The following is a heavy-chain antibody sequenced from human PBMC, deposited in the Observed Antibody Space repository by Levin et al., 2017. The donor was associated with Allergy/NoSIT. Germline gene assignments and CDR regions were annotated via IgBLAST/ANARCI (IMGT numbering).Heavy chain of an antibody. D-gene: IGHD3-16*01. CDR1: GFSFTTYA. CDR3: ARPGAYHVSGWGMVSGTFDI. J-gene: IGHJ3*02. CDR2: ISYDGNNK. V-gene: IGHV3-30*09. Sequence: GGSLRLSCAASGFSFTTYAMQWVRQAPGKGLEWVAVISYDGNNKYYADSVKGRFAISRDNSKNTLYLPMNSLRADDTAVYYCARPGAYHVSGWGMVSGTFDIWGQGRKVIVSS.